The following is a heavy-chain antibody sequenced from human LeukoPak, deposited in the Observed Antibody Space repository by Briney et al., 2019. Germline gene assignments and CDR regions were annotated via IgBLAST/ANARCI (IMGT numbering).Heavy chain of an antibody. V-gene: IGHV1-69*13. CDR2: IIPIFGTA. D-gene: IGHD4-17*01. J-gene: IGHJ4*02. CDR3: AREGDYGDRTFDY. CDR1: GGTFSSYA. Sequence: SVKVSCKASGGTFSSYAISWVRQAPGQGLEWMGGIIPIFGTANYAQKFQGRVTITADESTSTAYMELSSLRSEDTAVYYCAREGDYGDRTFDYWGQGTLVTVSS.